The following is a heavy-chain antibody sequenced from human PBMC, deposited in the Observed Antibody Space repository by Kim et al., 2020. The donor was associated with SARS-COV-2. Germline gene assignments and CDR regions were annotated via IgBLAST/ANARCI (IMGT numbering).Heavy chain of an antibody. J-gene: IGHJ6*02. CDR1: GYTFTGYY. CDR3: ARLGGSWYRYYYRMGV. CDR2: INPNSGGT. Sequence: ASVKVSCKASGYTFTGYYMHWVRQAPGQGLEWMGWINPNSGGTNYAQKFQGWVTMTRDTSISTAYMELSRLRSDDTAVYYCARLGGSWYRYYYRMGVWGQGTKVTVSS. D-gene: IGHD6-13*01. V-gene: IGHV1-2*04.